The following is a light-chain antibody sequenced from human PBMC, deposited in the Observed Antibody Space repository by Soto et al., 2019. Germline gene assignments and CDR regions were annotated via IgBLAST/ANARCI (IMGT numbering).Light chain of an antibody. CDR2: TNN. CDR1: NSNIGTNT. Sequence: QSVLTQPPSASATPGQRFTMSCSGSNSNIGTNTVNWYQQLPGTAPRLLIYTNNQRPSGVPQRFSGSKTGTSASLAIGGLQSEDGADYYCAAWDDSLGAYVFGTGTKVTAL. CDR3: AAWDDSLGAYV. J-gene: IGLJ1*01. V-gene: IGLV1-44*01.